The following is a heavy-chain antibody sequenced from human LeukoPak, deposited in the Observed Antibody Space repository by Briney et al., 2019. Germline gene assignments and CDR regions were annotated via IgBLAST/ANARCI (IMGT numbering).Heavy chain of an antibody. Sequence: GGSLRLSCAASGFTFGDPYMSWVRQAPGKGLEWISYTGSSGRTIYYADSVKGRFTISRDNSKNTLYLQMNSLRAEDTAVYYCARDLPYYYGSGKDYWGQGTLVTVSS. V-gene: IGHV3-11*04. CDR3: ARDLPYYYGSGKDY. CDR1: GFTFGDPY. D-gene: IGHD3-10*01. CDR2: TGSSGRTI. J-gene: IGHJ4*02.